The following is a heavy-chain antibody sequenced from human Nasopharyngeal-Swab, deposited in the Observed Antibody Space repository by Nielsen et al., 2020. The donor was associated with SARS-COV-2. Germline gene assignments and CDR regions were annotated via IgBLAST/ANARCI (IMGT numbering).Heavy chain of an antibody. CDR3: ARDGGSGSYGGVDYYYYMDV. Sequence: ASVKVSCKASGYTFTIYAMHLVRQAPGQRLEWMGWINAGNGNTKYSQKFQGRVTITRDTSASTAYMELSSLRSEDTAVYYCARDGGSGSYGGVDYYYYMDVWGKGTTVTV. V-gene: IGHV1-3*01. CDR2: INAGNGNT. CDR1: GYTFTIYA. D-gene: IGHD3-10*01. J-gene: IGHJ6*03.